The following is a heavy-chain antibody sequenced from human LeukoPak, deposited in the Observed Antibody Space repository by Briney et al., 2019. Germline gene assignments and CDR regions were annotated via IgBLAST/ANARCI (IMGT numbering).Heavy chain of an antibody. CDR3: AKSMQPWFVFDY. CDR1: GFTFSTYA. D-gene: IGHD5-18*01. J-gene: IGHJ4*02. V-gene: IGHV3-30-3*02. CDR2: ISYDGSNE. Sequence: GGSLRLSCAASGFTFSTYAMHWVRQTPGKGLEWVAAISYDGSNEYYADSVKGRFTISRDNSQSTLYVQMNTLRLEDTAVYYCAKSMQPWFVFDYWGRGTRVTVSS.